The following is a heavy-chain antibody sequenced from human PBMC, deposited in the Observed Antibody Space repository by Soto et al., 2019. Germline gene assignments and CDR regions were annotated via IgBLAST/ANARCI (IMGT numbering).Heavy chain of an antibody. J-gene: IGHJ5*02. Sequence: SETLSLTCSVSGASITSTTSYWGWIRQPPGKGLEWIANIYHSGETYYNPSLKGRVTISVDTSKNQFSLKLTSVTAADTAVYYCARRVKAAAGPRGGRNWFDPWGQGTLVTVSS. CDR1: GASITSTTSY. D-gene: IGHD6-13*01. V-gene: IGHV4-39*01. CDR3: ARRVKAAAGPRGGRNWFDP. CDR2: IYHSGET.